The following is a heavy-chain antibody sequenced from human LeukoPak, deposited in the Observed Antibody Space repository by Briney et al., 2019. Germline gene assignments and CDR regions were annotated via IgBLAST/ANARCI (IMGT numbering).Heavy chain of an antibody. CDR2: LYSGGNT. CDR1: GFTVSSNY. D-gene: IGHD4-17*01. J-gene: IGHJ4*02. V-gene: IGHV3-53*01. CDR3: ARAADYGDEGFDY. Sequence: GGSLRLSCAVSGFTVSSNYMSWVRQAPGKGLEWVSVLYSGGNTYYADSVKGRFTISRDNSKNTLYLQMNSMRAEDTAVYYCARAADYGDEGFDYWGQGTLATVSS.